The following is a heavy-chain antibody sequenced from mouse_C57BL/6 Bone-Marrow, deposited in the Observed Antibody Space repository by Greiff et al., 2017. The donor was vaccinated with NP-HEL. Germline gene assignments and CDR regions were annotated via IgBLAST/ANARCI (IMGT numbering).Heavy chain of an antibody. CDR1: GYAFSSYW. J-gene: IGHJ4*01. CDR3: ASGAFDCSGFGYAIDY. V-gene: IGHV1-80*01. D-gene: IGHD6-1*01. CDR2: IYPGDGDT. Sequence: VQLQQSGAELVKPGASVKISCKASGYAFSSYWMNWVKERPGKGLEWIGQIYPGDGDTKYNGKFKGKATLTADKSSSTAYMQVSRLTSEDSAVYICASGAFDCSGFGYAIDYWGWGTGITV.